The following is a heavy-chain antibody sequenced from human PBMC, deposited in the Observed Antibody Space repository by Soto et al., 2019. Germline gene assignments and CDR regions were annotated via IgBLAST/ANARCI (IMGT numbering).Heavy chain of an antibody. CDR3: ARDFGSDLSAPGAVFDY. V-gene: IGHV1-18*04. CDR1: GYFFTTYG. Sequence: QVQLVQSGGEVVQPGASVKVSCKASGYFFTTYGISWVRQAPGQGLEWMGWISPYNGNTKYAQSFRGRVTMTTDTSTYTAYMELRSLRSDDPAVYYCARDFGSDLSAPGAVFDYWGQGTVVTVSS. J-gene: IGHJ4*02. D-gene: IGHD3-3*01. CDR2: ISPYNGNT.